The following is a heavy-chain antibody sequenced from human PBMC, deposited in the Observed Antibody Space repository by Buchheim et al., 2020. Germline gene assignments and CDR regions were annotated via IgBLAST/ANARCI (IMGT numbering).Heavy chain of an antibody. Sequence: QVPLQQWGAGLLKPSETLSLTCAVYGGSFSGYYWSWIRQPPGKGLEWIGEINHSGSTNYNPSLKSRVTISVDTSRNQFSLKLSSVTAADTAVYYCARGTTQRPNSYYFDYWGQGTL. CDR2: INHSGST. V-gene: IGHV4-34*01. J-gene: IGHJ4*02. D-gene: IGHD1-1*01. CDR1: GGSFSGYY. CDR3: ARGTTQRPNSYYFDY.